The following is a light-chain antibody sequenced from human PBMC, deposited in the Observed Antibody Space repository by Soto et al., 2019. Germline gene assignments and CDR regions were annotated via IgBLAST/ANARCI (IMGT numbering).Light chain of an antibody. CDR1: QNINTW. Sequence: DIQMTQSPSSVSASVGDKVMITCRASQNINTWLAWYQQKPGEAPKLLIFAASRLEKAVPSRFSGSGSGTDFTLTISDLQTEDFATYYSQQADSFPLTFGGGTKVEIK. CDR2: AAS. CDR3: QQADSFPLT. V-gene: IGKV1D-12*01. J-gene: IGKJ4*01.